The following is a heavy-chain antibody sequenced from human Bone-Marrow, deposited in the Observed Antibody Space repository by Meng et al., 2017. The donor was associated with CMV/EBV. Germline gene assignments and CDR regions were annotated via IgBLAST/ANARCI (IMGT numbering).Heavy chain of an antibody. CDR1: GFTFSSYS. CDR3: ARDLIVVVPAAINYYYYSMDV. CDR2: ISSSSSYI. D-gene: IGHD2-2*02. J-gene: IGHJ6*02. Sequence: GESLKISCAASGFTFSSYSMNWVRQAPGKGLEWVSSISSSSSYIYYADSVKGRLTISRDNAKNSLYLQMNSLRAEDTAVYYCARDLIVVVPAAINYYYYSMDVWGQGTTVTVSS. V-gene: IGHV3-21*01.